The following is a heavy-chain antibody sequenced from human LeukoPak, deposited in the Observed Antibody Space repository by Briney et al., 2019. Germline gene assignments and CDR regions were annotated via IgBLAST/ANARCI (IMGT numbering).Heavy chain of an antibody. Sequence: ASVKVSCKASGYTFTSYYMHWVRQAPRHELEGMGIINPSGGSTSYAQKFQGRVTMTRDTSTSTVYMELSSLRSEDTAVYYCARGGSSWPNFDYWGQGTLVTVSS. CDR3: ARGGSSWPNFDY. J-gene: IGHJ4*02. CDR2: INPSGGST. V-gene: IGHV1-46*01. D-gene: IGHD6-13*01. CDR1: GYTFTSYY.